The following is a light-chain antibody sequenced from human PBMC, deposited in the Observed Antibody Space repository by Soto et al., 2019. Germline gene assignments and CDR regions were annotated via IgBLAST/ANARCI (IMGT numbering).Light chain of an antibody. Sequence: QMTQSPSSLSASVGDRVIITCRADHSINNYLNWYQQKPGQVPKLLIYASSTLQSVVPSRFSCSVYARVFTLTIIILQPEDFATYYCHQSYSTLGTFGRVT. CDR1: HSINNY. V-gene: IGKV1-39*01. CDR3: HQSYSTLGT. J-gene: IGKJ2*01. CDR2: ASS.